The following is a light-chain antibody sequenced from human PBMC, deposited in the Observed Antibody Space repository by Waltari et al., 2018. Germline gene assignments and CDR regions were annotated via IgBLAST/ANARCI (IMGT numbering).Light chain of an antibody. J-gene: IGLJ3*02. CDR2: EVT. CDR3: SSYSTTFTVL. Sequence: QSALTQPASVSGSLGQSISISCAGTSNDVVAHNLVSWYQQYPGRAPKLVIYEVTNRPSGISSRFSGSKSGNTASLTISGLQSEDEAEYFCSSYSTTFTVLFGGGTKVTV. V-gene: IGLV2-14*01. CDR1: SNDVVAHNL.